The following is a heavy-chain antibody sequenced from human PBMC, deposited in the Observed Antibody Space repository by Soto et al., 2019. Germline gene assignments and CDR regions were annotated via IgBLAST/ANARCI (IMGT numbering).Heavy chain of an antibody. J-gene: IGHJ3*02. CDR2: INHSGST. CDR3: AREGQPLDAFDI. Sequence: SETLSLTCAVYGGSFRGYYWSWIRQPPGKGLEWIGEINHSGSTNYNPSLKSRVTISVDTSKNQFSLKLSYVTAADTAVDYCAREGQPLDAFDIWGQGTMVTVSS. CDR1: GGSFRGYY. V-gene: IGHV4-34*01.